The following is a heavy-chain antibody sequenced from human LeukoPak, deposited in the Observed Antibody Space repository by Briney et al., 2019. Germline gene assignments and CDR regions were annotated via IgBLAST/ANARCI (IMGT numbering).Heavy chain of an antibody. D-gene: IGHD4-17*01. CDR2: FDPEDGET. CDR3: ATHDYGDHNFDY. J-gene: IGHJ4*02. Sequence: ASVKVSCKVSGYTLTELSMHWARQAPGKGLEWMGGFDPEDGETIYAQKFQGRVTMTEDTSTDTAYMELSSLRSEDTAVYYCATHDYGDHNFDYWGQGTLVTVSS. V-gene: IGHV1-24*01. CDR1: GYTLTELS.